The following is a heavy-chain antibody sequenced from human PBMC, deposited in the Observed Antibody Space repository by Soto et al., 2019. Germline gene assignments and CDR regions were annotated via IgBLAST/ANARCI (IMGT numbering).Heavy chain of an antibody. V-gene: IGHV4-59*01. CDR3: ARGRSGSYPFDY. J-gene: IGHJ4*02. CDR1: GGSISGYY. Sequence: SETLSLTCTVSGGSISGYYWSWIRQPPGKGLEWIGYIYYSGSTNYSPSLKSRVTISLDTSKNQFSLKLTSVTAADTAVYFCARGRSGSYPFDYWGLGTLVTVSS. CDR2: IYYSGST. D-gene: IGHD1-26*01.